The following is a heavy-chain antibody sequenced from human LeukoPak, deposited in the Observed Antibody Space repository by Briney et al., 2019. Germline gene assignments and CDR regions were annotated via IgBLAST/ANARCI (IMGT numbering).Heavy chain of an antibody. CDR2: IYHSGST. CDR1: GGSISSGGYS. J-gene: IGHJ4*02. V-gene: IGHV4-30-2*01. CDR3: ASPLTTVTTRGPPGY. D-gene: IGHD4-17*01. Sequence: SETLSLTCAVSGGSISSGGYSWSWIRQPPGKGLEWIGYIYHSGSTNYNPSLKSRVTVSIDTSKNQFSLKLSSVTAADTAVYYCASPLTTVTTRGPPGYWGQGTLVTVSS.